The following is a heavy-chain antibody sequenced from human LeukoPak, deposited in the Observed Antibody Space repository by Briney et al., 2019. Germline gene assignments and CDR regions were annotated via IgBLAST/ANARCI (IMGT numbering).Heavy chain of an antibody. CDR1: GYTFRNYG. J-gene: IGHJ4*02. V-gene: IGHV1-18*01. Sequence: ASVKVSCKASGYTFRNYGISWVRQAPGQGLEWMGWISAYNGDTHYAQKLQGRITMTTDTSTSTAYMELRSLRSDDTAVYYCARDPSNTSGYQIYFDYWGQGTLVTASS. CDR3: ARDPSNTSGYQIYFDY. CDR2: ISAYNGDT. D-gene: IGHD3-3*01.